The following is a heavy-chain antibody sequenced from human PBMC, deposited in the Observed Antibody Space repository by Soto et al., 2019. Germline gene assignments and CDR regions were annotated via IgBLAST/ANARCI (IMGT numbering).Heavy chain of an antibody. CDR3: ARSAQWLVRGIDY. CDR1: GGSISSYY. V-gene: IGHV4-59*08. CDR2: IYYSGST. Sequence: SETLSLTCTVSGGSISSYYWSWIRQPPGKGLEWIGYIYYSGSTNYNPSLKSRVTISVDTSKNQFSLKLSSVTAADTAVYYCARSAQWLVRGIDYWGQGTLVTVSS. J-gene: IGHJ4*02. D-gene: IGHD6-19*01.